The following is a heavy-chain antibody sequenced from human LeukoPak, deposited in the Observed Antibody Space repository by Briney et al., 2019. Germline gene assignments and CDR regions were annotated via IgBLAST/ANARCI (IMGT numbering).Heavy chain of an antibody. CDR3: AKGPVRCYQTYFFIP. CDR2: ISDNGGSA. CDR1: GFTFSNYA. J-gene: IGHJ5*02. D-gene: IGHD2/OR15-2a*01. V-gene: IGHV3-23*01. Sequence: GGSLRLSCAASGFTFSNYAMSWVRQAPGKGLEWVSGISDNGGSAYYRDSVKGRFTISRDNSKNTVYLQMNSLRAEDTAVYYCAKGPVRCYQTYFFIPWGQGNLGTVSS.